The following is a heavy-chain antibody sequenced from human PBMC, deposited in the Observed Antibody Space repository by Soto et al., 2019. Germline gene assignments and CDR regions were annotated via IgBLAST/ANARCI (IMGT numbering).Heavy chain of an antibody. CDR3: ARHTIAVAGTLYYYYYGMDV. CDR1: GGSISSSSYY. Sequence: PSETLSLTCTVSGGSISSSSYYWGWIRQPPGKGLEWIGSIYYSGSTYYNPSLKSRVTISVDTSKNQFSLKLSSVTAADTAVYYFARHTIAVAGTLYYYYYGMDVWGQGTTVTVSS. V-gene: IGHV4-39*01. D-gene: IGHD6-19*01. J-gene: IGHJ6*02. CDR2: IYYSGST.